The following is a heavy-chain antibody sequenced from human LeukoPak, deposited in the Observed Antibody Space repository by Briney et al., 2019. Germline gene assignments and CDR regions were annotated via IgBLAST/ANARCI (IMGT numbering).Heavy chain of an antibody. CDR3: ARDPRYSRSGYFDS. CDR1: RFTFSNFA. J-gene: IGHJ4*01. V-gene: IGHV3-23*01. D-gene: IGHD3-3*01. Sequence: GGSLRLSCAASRFTFSNFAMSWVRQAPGKGLEWVSTISGSAYSTYYADSVKGRFTISRDNSKNTLYLQMNSLTAEDTAVYYCARDPRYSRSGYFDSWGHGTLVTVSS. CDR2: ISGSAYST.